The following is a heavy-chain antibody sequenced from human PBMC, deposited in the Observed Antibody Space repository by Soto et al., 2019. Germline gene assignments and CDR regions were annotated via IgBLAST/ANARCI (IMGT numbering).Heavy chain of an antibody. Sequence: QVQLQESGPGLVKPSGTLSLTCAVSGASISSTNWWSWVRQFPGKGLGWIGEIFHDGRTNYNPSLKSRVTISVDKSKNHFSLELTSVTAADAAIYYCAREGQELRDWGHGTLVTVSS. V-gene: IGHV4-4*02. CDR3: AREGQELRD. J-gene: IGHJ4*01. CDR2: IFHDGRT. D-gene: IGHD6-13*01. CDR1: GASISSTNW.